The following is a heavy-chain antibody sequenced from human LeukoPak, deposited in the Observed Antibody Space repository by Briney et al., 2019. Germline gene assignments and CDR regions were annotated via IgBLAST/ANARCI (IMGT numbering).Heavy chain of an antibody. D-gene: IGHD3-22*01. V-gene: IGHV3-9*01. CDR2: ISWNSGSI. J-gene: IGHJ4*02. CDR1: GFTFDHYA. CDR3: AKDNAYYYDSSGYYLDY. Sequence: GRSLRVSCAASGFTFDHYAMHWVRQAPGKGMECVSGISWNSGSIGYADSVKGRFTISRDNAKNSLYLQMNSLRAEDTALYYCAKDNAYYYDSSGYYLDYWGQGTLVTVSS.